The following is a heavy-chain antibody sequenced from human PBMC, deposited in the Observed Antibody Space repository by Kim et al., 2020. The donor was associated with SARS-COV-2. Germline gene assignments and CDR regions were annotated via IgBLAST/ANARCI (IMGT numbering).Heavy chain of an antibody. CDR3: AREIAAAGTLGY. Sequence: GGSLRLSCAASGFTFSSYGMHWVRQAPGKGLEWVAVIWYDGSNKYYADSVKGRFTISRDNSKNTLYLQMNSLRAEDTAVYYCAREIAAAGTLGYWGQGTLVTVSS. D-gene: IGHD6-13*01. CDR1: GFTFSSYG. CDR2: IWYDGSNK. V-gene: IGHV3-33*01. J-gene: IGHJ4*02.